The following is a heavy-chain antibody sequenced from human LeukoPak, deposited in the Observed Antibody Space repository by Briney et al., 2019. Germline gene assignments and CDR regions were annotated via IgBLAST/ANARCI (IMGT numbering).Heavy chain of an antibody. V-gene: IGHV4-59*01. CDR3: ARRLRVTMIVVVIGNWFDP. D-gene: IGHD3-22*01. J-gene: IGHJ5*02. CDR2: IYYSGST. CDR1: GGSISSYY. Sequence: SETLSLTCTVSGGSISSYYWSWIRQPPGKGLEWIGYIYYSGSTNYNPSLKSRVTMSVDKSKNQFSLKLSSVTAADTAVYYCARRLRVTMIVVVIGNWFDPWGQGTLVTVSS.